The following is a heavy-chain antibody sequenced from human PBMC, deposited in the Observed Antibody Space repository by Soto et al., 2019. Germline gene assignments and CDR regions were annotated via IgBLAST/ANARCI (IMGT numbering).Heavy chain of an antibody. V-gene: IGHV1-46*01. CDR2: INPSGGST. CDR3: ASQSIDRGWFDP. J-gene: IGHJ5*02. CDR1: GYTFTSYY. Sequence: ASVKVSCKASGYTFTSYYMHWVRQAPGQGLEWMGIINPSGGSTSYAQKFQGRVTMTRDTSTSTVYMELSSLRSEDTAVYYCASQSIDRGWFDPWGQGTLVTVSS.